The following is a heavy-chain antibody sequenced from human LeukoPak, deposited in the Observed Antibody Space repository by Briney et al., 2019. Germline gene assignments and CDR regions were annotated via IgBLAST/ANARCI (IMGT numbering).Heavy chain of an antibody. CDR3: ARGVVITGLDY. V-gene: IGHV1-8*02. Sequence: ASVKVSCKASGYTFTGYYMHWVRQAPGQGLEWMGWINPNSGNTAYVQKFQGRVTMTRTTSINTAYMELSGLRSADTAVYYCARGVVITGLDYWGQGTLVTVSS. J-gene: IGHJ4*02. CDR1: GYTFTGYY. CDR2: INPNSGNT. D-gene: IGHD3-22*01.